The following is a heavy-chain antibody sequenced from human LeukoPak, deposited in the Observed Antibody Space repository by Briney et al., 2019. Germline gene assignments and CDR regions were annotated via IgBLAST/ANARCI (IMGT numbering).Heavy chain of an antibody. CDR2: IYTSGST. V-gene: IGHV4-4*07. Sequence: SETLSLTCTVSGGSISSYYWSWIRQPAGKGLEWIGRIYTSGSTNYNPSLKSRVTMSVDTSKNQFSLKLSSVTAADTAVYYCARGQVRGDGRNYYYYYMDVWGKGTTVTVSS. D-gene: IGHD3-10*01. J-gene: IGHJ6*03. CDR3: ARGQVRGDGRNYYYYYMDV. CDR1: GGSISSYY.